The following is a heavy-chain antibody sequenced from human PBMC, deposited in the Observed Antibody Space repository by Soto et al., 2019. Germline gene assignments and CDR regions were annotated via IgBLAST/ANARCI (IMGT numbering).Heavy chain of an antibody. CDR1: GVTFSIST. D-gene: IGHD6-13*01. CDR2: IIPILGIA. V-gene: IGHV1-69*02. J-gene: IGHJ5*02. Sequence: EASVKVSCKASGVTFSISTIMWVRQEPGQGLEWMGRIIPILGIANYAQKFQGRVTITADKSTSTAYMELSSLRSEDTAVYYCAGSTFLSIAAAGAPWGQGTLVTVSS. CDR3: AGSTFLSIAAAGAP.